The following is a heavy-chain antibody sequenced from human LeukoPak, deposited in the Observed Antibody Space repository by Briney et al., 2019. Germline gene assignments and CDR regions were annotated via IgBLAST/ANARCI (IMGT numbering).Heavy chain of an antibody. D-gene: IGHD5-12*01. J-gene: IGHJ4*02. CDR2: ISYSGTYI. Sequence: GGSLRLSCAASGFTFSSYSMNWVRQAPGKGLEWVSSISYSGTYIYYADSVKGRFSISRDNAKNSLYPQMNSLRAEDTAVYYCARGYSAYNYYFDYWGQGTLVTVSS. V-gene: IGHV3-21*01. CDR1: GFTFSSYS. CDR3: ARGYSAYNYYFDY.